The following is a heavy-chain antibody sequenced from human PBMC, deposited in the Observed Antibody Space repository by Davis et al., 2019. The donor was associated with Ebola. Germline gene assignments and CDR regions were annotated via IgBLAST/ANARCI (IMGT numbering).Heavy chain of an antibody. J-gene: IGHJ5*02. CDR3: ARGLFPVDTAMVTLYS. CDR1: GFTFSTYN. CDR2: ISYDGNKE. Sequence: GESLKISCVASGFTFSTYNMHWVRQAPGKGLEWVAVISYDGNKESYGDAVKGRFTISRDNHKNTLSLQMNSLRPEDTAVYYCARGLFPVDTAMVTLYSWGQGTLVTLSS. D-gene: IGHD5-18*01. V-gene: IGHV3-30*03.